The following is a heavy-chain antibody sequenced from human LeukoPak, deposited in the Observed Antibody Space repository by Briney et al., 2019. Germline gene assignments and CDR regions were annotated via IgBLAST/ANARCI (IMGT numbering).Heavy chain of an antibody. J-gene: IGHJ6*02. D-gene: IGHD3-10*01. CDR3: ARDRRNMVRGVIGFYYYYGMDV. CDR1: GGSFSGYY. CDR2: INHSGST. Sequence: SETLSLTCAVYGGSFSGYYWSWIRQPPGKGLEWIGEINHSGSTNYNPSLKSRVTISVDTSKNQFSLKLSSVTAADTAVYYCARDRRNMVRGVIGFYYYYGMDVWGQGTTVTVSS. V-gene: IGHV4-34*01.